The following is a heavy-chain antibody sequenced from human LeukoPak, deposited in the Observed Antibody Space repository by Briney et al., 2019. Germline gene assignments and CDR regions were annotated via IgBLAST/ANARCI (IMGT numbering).Heavy chain of an antibody. Sequence: ASVKVSRKASGYTFTSYGISWVRQAPGQGLEWMGWISAYNGNTNYAQKLQGRVTMTTDTSTSTAYMELRSLRSDDTAVYYCARVTMVRGVIIRDNYFDYWGQGTLVTVSS. CDR1: GYTFTSYG. V-gene: IGHV1-18*01. CDR3: ARVTMVRGVIIRDNYFDY. J-gene: IGHJ4*02. CDR2: ISAYNGNT. D-gene: IGHD3-10*01.